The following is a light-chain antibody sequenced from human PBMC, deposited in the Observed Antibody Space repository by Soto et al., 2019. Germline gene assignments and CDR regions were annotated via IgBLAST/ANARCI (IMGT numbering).Light chain of an antibody. CDR2: AAS. CDR1: QSISSY. J-gene: IGKJ1*01. Sequence: DIQMTQSPSSRSASVVERVTITFRASQSISSYLNWYQQKPGKAPKLLIYAASSLQSGVPSRFSGSGSGTDFTLTISSLQPEDFATYYCLQDYNYPRTFGQGTKVDIK. CDR3: LQDYNYPRT. V-gene: IGKV1-39*01.